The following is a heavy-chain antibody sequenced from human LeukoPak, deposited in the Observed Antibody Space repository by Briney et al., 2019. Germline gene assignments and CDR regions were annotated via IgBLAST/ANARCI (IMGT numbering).Heavy chain of an antibody. D-gene: IGHD4-17*01. CDR1: GGSISSSSYY. Sequence: SETRSLTCTVSGGSISSSSYYWVWIRQPPGKGREWIGSIYYSGSTYYNPSLKSRVTISVDASKNQFSLKLSSVTAADTAVYYSARLPTVPFFDYWGQGTLVTVSS. CDR2: IYYSGST. CDR3: ARLPTVPFFDY. J-gene: IGHJ4*02. V-gene: IGHV4-39*01.